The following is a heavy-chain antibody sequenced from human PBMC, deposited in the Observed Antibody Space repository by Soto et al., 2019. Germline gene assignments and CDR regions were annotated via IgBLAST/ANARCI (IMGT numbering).Heavy chain of an antibody. J-gene: IGHJ4*02. D-gene: IGHD3-16*02. CDR2: IIPIFGTA. CDR1: GGTFSSYA. Sequence: KVSCKASGGTFSSYAISWVRQAPGQGLEWMGGIIPIFGTANYAQKFQGRVTITADESTSTAYMELSSLRSEDTAVYYCARGFRVYDYVWGSYRYFDYWGQGTLVTVSS. V-gene: IGHV1-69*01. CDR3: ARGFRVYDYVWGSYRYFDY.